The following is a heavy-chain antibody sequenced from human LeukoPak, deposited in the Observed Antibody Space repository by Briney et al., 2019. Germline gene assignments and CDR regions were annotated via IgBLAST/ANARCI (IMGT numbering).Heavy chain of an antibody. CDR1: GFTFSSYG. Sequence: PGGSLRLSCAASGFTFSSYGMSWVRQAPGKGLEWVSAISGSGGSTYYADSVKGRFTISRDNSKNTLYLQMNSLRAEDTAVYYCARDAYGDYYLDYWGQGTLVTVSS. CDR2: ISGSGGST. D-gene: IGHD4-17*01. CDR3: ARDAYGDYYLDY. V-gene: IGHV3-23*01. J-gene: IGHJ4*02.